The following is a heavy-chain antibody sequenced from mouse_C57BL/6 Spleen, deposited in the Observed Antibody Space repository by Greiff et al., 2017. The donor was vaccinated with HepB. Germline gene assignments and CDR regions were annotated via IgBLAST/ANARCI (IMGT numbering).Heavy chain of an antibody. CDR3: ARGNRDAMDY. V-gene: IGHV1-50*01. CDR2: IDPSDSYT. CDR1: GYTFTSYW. D-gene: IGHD5-2*01. Sequence: QVQLKQPGAELVKPGASVKLSCKASGYTFTSYWMQWVKQRPGQGLEWIGEIDPSDSYTNYNQKFKGKATLTVDTSSSTAYMQLSSLTSEDSAVYYCARGNRDAMDYWGQGTSVTVSS. J-gene: IGHJ4*01.